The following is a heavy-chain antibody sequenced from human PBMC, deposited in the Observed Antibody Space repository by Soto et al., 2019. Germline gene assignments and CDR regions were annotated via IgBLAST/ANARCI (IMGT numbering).Heavy chain of an antibody. V-gene: IGHV3-30*18. CDR1: GFTFSSYG. J-gene: IGHJ3*02. Sequence: QVQLVESGGGVVRPGRSLRLSCAVSGFTFSSYGMHWVRQAPGKGLEWVAVISYDGSNKYYVDSVKGRFTISRDNSKNTLHLQMNSLRAEDTAVYYCAKQVTPHSSGWPDAFDIWGQGTMVSVSS. CDR2: ISYDGSNK. D-gene: IGHD6-19*01. CDR3: AKQVTPHSSGWPDAFDI.